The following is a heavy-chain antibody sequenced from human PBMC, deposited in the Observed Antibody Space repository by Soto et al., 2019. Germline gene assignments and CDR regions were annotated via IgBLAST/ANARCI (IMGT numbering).Heavy chain of an antibody. D-gene: IGHD3-22*01. V-gene: IGHV3-30-3*01. J-gene: IGHJ4*02. CDR1: GFTFSSYA. CDR2: ISYDGSNK. CDR3: ARESSGYFDY. Sequence: PXVSLRPSCADSGFTFSSYAMHWVRQAPGKGLEWVAVISYDGSNKYYADSVKGRFTISRDNSKNTLYLQMNSLRAEDTAVYYCARESSGYFDYWGQGTRVTVSS.